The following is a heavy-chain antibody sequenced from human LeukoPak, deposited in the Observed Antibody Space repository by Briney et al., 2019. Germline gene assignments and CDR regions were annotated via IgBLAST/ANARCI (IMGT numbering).Heavy chain of an antibody. Sequence: GGSLRLSCAASGFSVSGNYMSWVRQAPGKGLEWVSAISGSGGSTYYADSVKGRFAISRDNSKNTLYLQMNSLRAGDTAVYYCAGYNCSSTRCYTGGFDYWGQGTLVTVSS. CDR2: ISGSGGST. CDR3: AGYNCSSTRCYTGGFDY. D-gene: IGHD2-2*02. CDR1: GFSVSGNY. V-gene: IGHV3-23*01. J-gene: IGHJ4*02.